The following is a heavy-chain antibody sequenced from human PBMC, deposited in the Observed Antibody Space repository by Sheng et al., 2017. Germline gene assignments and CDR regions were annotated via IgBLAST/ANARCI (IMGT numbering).Heavy chain of an antibody. CDR2: IIPIFGTA. CDR1: GGTFSSYA. CDR3: ARRPRGDTAMDHYYMDV. V-gene: IGHV1-69*13. D-gene: IGHD5-18*01. Sequence: QVQLVQSGAEVKKPGSSVKVSCKASGGTFSSYAISWVRQAPGQGLEWMGGIIPIFGTANYAQKFQGRVTITADESTSTAYMELSSLRSEDTAVYYCARRPRGDTAMDHYYMDVWGQGTTVTVSS. J-gene: IGHJ6*03.